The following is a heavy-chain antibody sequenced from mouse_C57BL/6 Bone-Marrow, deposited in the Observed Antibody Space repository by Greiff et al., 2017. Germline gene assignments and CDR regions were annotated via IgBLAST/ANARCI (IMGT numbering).Heavy chain of an antibody. D-gene: IGHD1-1*01. CDR1: GYTFTSYW. J-gene: IGHJ1*03. V-gene: IGHV1-72*01. Sequence: QVQLQQPVAELVKPGASVKLSCKASGYTFTSYWMHWVKQRPGRGLEWIGRIDPNSGGTKYNEKFKSKATLTVDKPSSTAYMQLSSLTSEVAAVYYCASRPPTVAPWYFDVWGTETTVTVSS. CDR3: ASRPPTVAPWYFDV. CDR2: IDPNSGGT.